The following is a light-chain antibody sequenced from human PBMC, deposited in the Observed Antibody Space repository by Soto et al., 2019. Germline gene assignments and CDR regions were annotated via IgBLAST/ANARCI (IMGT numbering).Light chain of an antibody. J-gene: IGKJ5*01. Sequence: ENGLTPSPGTPSLSQGERATLSCRASQTVSSYLTWYQQRPGQAPRLLIYGASKRATGIPDRFSGSGSGTDFTLTISRLEPEDFALYYCQQYGNSPITFGQGTRLEIK. CDR3: QQYGNSPIT. CDR1: QTVSSY. CDR2: GAS. V-gene: IGKV3-20*01.